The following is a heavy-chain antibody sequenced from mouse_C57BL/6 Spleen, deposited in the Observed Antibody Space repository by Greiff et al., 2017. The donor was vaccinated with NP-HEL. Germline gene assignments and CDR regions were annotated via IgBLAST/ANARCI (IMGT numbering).Heavy chain of an antibody. CDR1: GYAFSSYW. CDR2: IYPGDGDT. Sequence: VQRVESGAELVKPGASVKISCKASGYAFSSYWMTWVKQRPGKGLEWIGQIYPGDGDTNYNGKFKGKATLTADKSSSTAYMQLSSLTSDDSAVYFCARRGPMGFAYWGQGTLVTVSA. J-gene: IGHJ3*01. CDR3: ARRGPMGFAY. V-gene: IGHV1-80*01.